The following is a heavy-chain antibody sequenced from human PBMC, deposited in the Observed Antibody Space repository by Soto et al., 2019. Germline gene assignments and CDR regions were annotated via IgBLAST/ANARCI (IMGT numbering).Heavy chain of an antibody. CDR2: ISWDGGTT. CDR3: AKDGSQKDDDGNWLGS. V-gene: IGHV3-43*01. CDR1: GFTFEDYT. D-gene: IGHD3-16*01. J-gene: IGHJ5*01. Sequence: EVQLVESGGDVVQPGGSLRLSCVASGFTFEDYTIHWVRQAPGKALEWVSLISWDGGTTYYTHSVKGRFTISRDNSKNSLYLQMNSLRPEDTALYYCAKDGSQKDDDGNWLGSWGQGTLVTVSS.